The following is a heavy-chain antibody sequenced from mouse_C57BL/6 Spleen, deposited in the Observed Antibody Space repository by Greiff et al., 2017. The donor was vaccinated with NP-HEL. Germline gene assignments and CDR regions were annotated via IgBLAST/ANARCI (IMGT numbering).Heavy chain of an antibody. Sequence: EVQLQESGPGLVKPSQSLSLTCSVTGYSITSGYYWNWIRQFPGNKLEWMGYISYDGSNNYNPSLKNRISITRDTSKNQFFLKLNSVTTEDTATYYCASNYYGSSLPMDYWGQGTSVTVSS. CDR2: ISYDGSN. CDR1: GYSITSGYY. V-gene: IGHV3-6*01. CDR3: ASNYYGSSLPMDY. D-gene: IGHD1-1*01. J-gene: IGHJ4*01.